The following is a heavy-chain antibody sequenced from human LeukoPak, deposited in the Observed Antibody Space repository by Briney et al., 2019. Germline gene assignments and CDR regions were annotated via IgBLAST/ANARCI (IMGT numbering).Heavy chain of an antibody. J-gene: IGHJ5*02. CDR3: MRDYMGWFDP. Sequence: GGSLRLSCAASGFTFSAYHINWVRQAPGKGLEWISYISTTGTTIHYADSVKGRFTISRDTASNTMHLEMNNLRIEDTAVYYCMRDYMGWFDPWGQGSLVTVSS. CDR1: GFTFSAYH. CDR2: ISTTGTTI. D-gene: IGHD3-10*01. V-gene: IGHV3-48*01.